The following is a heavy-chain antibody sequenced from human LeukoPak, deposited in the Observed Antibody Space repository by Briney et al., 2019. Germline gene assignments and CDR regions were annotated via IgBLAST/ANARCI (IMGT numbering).Heavy chain of an antibody. D-gene: IGHD6-19*01. CDR2: INSDGSST. CDR1: GFTFSSYW. CDR3: ATGGEYSSGWYGF. V-gene: IGHV3-74*01. Sequence: GGSLRLSCAASGFTFSSYWMHWVRQAPGKGLVWVSRINSDGSSTSYADSARGRFTISRDNAKNTLYLQMNSLRAEHTAVYYCATGGEYSSGWYGFWGQGTLVTVSS. J-gene: IGHJ4*02.